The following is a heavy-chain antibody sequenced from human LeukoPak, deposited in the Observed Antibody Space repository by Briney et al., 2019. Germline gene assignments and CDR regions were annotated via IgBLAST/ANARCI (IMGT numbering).Heavy chain of an antibody. CDR1: GYTFTSNY. CDR2: INPSGGST. Sequence: ASVKVSCKAPGYTFTSNYMHXVRQXPGQGXEWMGIINPSGGSTSYAQKFQGRVTMTRDTSTSTVYMELSSLRSEDTAVYYCARGKKADSSGFYYGLDVWGQGTTVTVSS. CDR3: ARGKKADSSGFYYGLDV. D-gene: IGHD6-6*01. J-gene: IGHJ6*02. V-gene: IGHV1-46*01.